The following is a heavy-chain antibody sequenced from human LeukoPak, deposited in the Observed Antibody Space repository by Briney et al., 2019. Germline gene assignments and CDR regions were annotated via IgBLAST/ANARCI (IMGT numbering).Heavy chain of an antibody. CDR1: GGSISSYY. CDR2: IYYSGST. J-gene: IGHJ4*02. D-gene: IGHD1-7*01. Sequence: SETLSLTCTVSGGSISSYYWSWIRQPPGKGLEWIGYIYYSGSTNYNPSLKSRVTISVDTSKNQFSLKLSSVTAADTAVYYCARRAGAGTFDYWGQGTLVTVSS. V-gene: IGHV4-59*08. CDR3: ARRAGAGTFDY.